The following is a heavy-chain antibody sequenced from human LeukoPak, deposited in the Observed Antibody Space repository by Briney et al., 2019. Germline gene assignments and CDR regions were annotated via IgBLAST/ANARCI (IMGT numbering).Heavy chain of an antibody. CDR2: IYYSGST. CDR3: ARDSGSYYFDY. D-gene: IGHD1-26*01. CDR1: GGSISSYY. J-gene: IGHJ4*02. V-gene: IGHV4-59*01. Sequence: SETLSLTCTVSGGSISSYYWSWVRQPPGKGLEWIGYIYYSGSTNYNPSLKSRVTISVDTSKNQFSLKLSSVTAADTAVYYCARDSGSYYFDYWGQGTLVTVSS.